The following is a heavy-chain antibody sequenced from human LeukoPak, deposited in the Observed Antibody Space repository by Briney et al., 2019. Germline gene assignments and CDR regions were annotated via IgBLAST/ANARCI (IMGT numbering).Heavy chain of an antibody. CDR3: ASSILRYFDWSARQFDY. Sequence: SETLSLTCAVYGGSFSGYYWSWIRQPAGKGLEWIGRIYTSGSTNYNPSLKSRVTMSVDTSKNQLSLKLSSVTAADTAVYYCASSILRYFDWSARQFDYWGQGTLVTVSS. J-gene: IGHJ4*02. CDR2: IYTSGST. D-gene: IGHD3-9*01. CDR1: GGSFSGYY. V-gene: IGHV4-59*10.